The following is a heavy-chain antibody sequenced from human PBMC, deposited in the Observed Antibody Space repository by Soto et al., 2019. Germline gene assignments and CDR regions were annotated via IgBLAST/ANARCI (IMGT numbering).Heavy chain of an antibody. CDR1: GFTFSSYA. Sequence: PGGSLRLSCAASGFTFSSYAMSWVRQAPGKGLEWVSAISGSGGSTYYADSVKGRFTISRDNSKNTLYLQMNSLRAEDTAVYYCARKGYCSSTSCRKSDNWFDPWGQGTLLTVSS. D-gene: IGHD2-2*01. V-gene: IGHV3-23*01. CDR2: ISGSGGST. J-gene: IGHJ5*02. CDR3: ARKGYCSSTSCRKSDNWFDP.